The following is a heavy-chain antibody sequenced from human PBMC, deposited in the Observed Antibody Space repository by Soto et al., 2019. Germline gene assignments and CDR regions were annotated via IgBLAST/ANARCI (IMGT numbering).Heavy chain of an antibody. J-gene: IGHJ4*02. V-gene: IGHV1-46*03. D-gene: IGHD2-15*01. Sequence: ASVKVSCKASGYIFTNYYMHWVRQAPGQGLEWMGIINPSGDNTTYAQKFQGRVTMTRDTSTSTVYMELSSLRSEDTAVYFCARDGVAGNSYFLDYWGQGSLVTVSS. CDR2: INPSGDNT. CDR3: ARDGVAGNSYFLDY. CDR1: GYIFTNYY.